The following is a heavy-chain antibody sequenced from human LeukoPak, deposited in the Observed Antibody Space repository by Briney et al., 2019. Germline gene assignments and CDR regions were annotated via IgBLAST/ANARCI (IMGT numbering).Heavy chain of an antibody. CDR3: ARFASLYSRSWYYAFDI. J-gene: IGHJ3*02. CDR1: GYTFTSYG. CDR2: INPSGGST. Sequence: ASVKVSCKASGYTFTSYGISWVRQAPGQGLEWMGIINPSGGSTTYAQKFQGRVTMTRDTSTSTVYMELSSLRSEDTAVYYCARFASLYSRSWYYAFDIWGQGTMVTVSS. V-gene: IGHV1-46*01. D-gene: IGHD6-13*01.